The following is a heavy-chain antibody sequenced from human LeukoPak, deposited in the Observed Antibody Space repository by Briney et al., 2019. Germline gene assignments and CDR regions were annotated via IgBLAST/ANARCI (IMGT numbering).Heavy chain of an antibody. Sequence: GGSLRLSCAASGFTLSSYAMSWVRQAPGKGLDWVSGISASGERTFYADSVKGRFTISRDKSKNTLYLQMNSLRAEDTAHYYCAKRRSGRDMDVWGKGTTVTVSS. D-gene: IGHD3-3*01. J-gene: IGHJ6*03. CDR1: GFTLSSYA. V-gene: IGHV3-23*01. CDR2: ISASGERT. CDR3: AKRRSGRDMDV.